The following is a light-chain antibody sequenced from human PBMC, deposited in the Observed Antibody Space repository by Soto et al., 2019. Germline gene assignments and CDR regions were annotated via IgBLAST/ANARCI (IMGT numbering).Light chain of an antibody. V-gene: IGLV1-47*02. CDR3: AAWDDSLSILV. CDR2: SNN. CDR1: SSNTGTNY. Sequence: QSVLTQPPSTSGTPGQRVTISCSGSSSNTGTNYVYWYQQRPGTAPKLLISSNNQRPSGVPDRFSGSKSGTSASLAISGLRSEDEADYYCAAWDDSLSILVIGGGTKVTVL. J-gene: IGLJ3*02.